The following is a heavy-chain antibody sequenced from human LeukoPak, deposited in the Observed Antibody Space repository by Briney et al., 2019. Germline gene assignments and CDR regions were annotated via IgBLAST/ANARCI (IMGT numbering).Heavy chain of an antibody. Sequence: GGSLRLSCAASGFTFDDYGMSWVRQAPGKGLGWVSGINWNGGSTGYADSVKGRFTISRDNAKNSLYLQMNSLRAEDTALYYCARNLYDYVWGSHFDYWGQGTLVTVSS. V-gene: IGHV3-20*04. J-gene: IGHJ4*02. CDR2: INWNGGST. CDR1: GFTFDDYG. D-gene: IGHD3-16*01. CDR3: ARNLYDYVWGSHFDY.